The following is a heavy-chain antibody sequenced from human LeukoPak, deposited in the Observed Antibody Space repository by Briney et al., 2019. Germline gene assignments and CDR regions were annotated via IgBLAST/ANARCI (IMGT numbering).Heavy chain of an antibody. V-gene: IGHV3-11*01. Sequence: GGSLRLSCAASRFTFSDYYMSWIRQAPGKGLEWVSYISSSGNTIYYADSVKGRFTISRDTAKNSLYLQMNSVRAEDTAMYYCERGGGRYFDGFDYWGQGTLVTVSS. CDR3: ERGGGRYFDGFDY. J-gene: IGHJ4*02. CDR2: ISSSGNTI. CDR1: RFTFSDYY. D-gene: IGHD3-9*01.